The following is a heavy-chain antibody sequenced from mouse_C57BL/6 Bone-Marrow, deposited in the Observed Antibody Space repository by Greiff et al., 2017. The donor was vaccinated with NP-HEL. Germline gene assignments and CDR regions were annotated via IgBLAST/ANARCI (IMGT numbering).Heavy chain of an antibody. J-gene: IGHJ2*01. D-gene: IGHD2-14*01. CDR3: ARRTPVRDY. CDR1: GYTFTSYW. V-gene: IGHV1-50*01. Sequence: QVQLQQPGAELVKPGASVKLSCKASGYTFTSYWMQWVKQRPGQGLEWIGEIDPSDSYTNYNQKFKGKATLTVDTSSSTAYMQLSSLTSEDSAVYYCARRTPVRDYWGQGTTLTVSS. CDR2: IDPSDSYT.